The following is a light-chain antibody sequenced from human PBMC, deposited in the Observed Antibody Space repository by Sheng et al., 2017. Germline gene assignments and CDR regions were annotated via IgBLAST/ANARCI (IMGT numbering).Light chain of an antibody. Sequence: DIQMTQSPSSLSASVGDRVTITCRASQSISSYLNWYQHKPGEAHKLLIYAASSLQSGVPSRFSGSGSGTDFTLTISSLQPEDSATYYCQQTYTMFPITFGPGTKVEIK. CDR2: AAS. V-gene: IGKV1-39*01. CDR3: QQTYTMFPIT. J-gene: IGKJ3*01. CDR1: QSISSY.